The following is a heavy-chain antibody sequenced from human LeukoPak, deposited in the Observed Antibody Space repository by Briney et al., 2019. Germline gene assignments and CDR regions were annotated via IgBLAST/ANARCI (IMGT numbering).Heavy chain of an antibody. CDR1: GYTFTSYG. CDR2: ISAYNGNT. V-gene: IGHV1-18*01. Sequence: ASVKVSCKASGYTFTSYGISWVRQAPGQGLEWMGWISAYNGNTNYAQKLQGRVTMTTDTSTSTAYMELRSLRSDDTAVYYCARDSDSSGWYGPGDYWGQGTLVTVSS. CDR3: ARDSDSSGWYGPGDY. J-gene: IGHJ4*02. D-gene: IGHD6-19*01.